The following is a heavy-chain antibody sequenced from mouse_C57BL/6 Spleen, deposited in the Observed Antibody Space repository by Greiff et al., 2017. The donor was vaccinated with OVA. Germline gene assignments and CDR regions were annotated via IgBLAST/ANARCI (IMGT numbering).Heavy chain of an antibody. V-gene: IGHV1-69*01. CDR1: GYTFTSYW. D-gene: IGHD1-1*01. CDR2: IDPSDSYT. Sequence: VQLQQPGAELVMPGASVKLSCKASGYTFTSYWMHWVKQRPGQGLEWIGEIDPSDSYTNYNQKFKGKSTLTVDKSSSTAYMQLSSLTSEDSAVYYCARRGYGRGAMDYWGQGTSVTVSS. CDR3: ARRGYGRGAMDY. J-gene: IGHJ4*01.